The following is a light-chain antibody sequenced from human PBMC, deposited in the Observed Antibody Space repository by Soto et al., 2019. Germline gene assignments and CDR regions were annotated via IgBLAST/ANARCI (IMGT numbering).Light chain of an antibody. Sequence: DIVLTQSPGTLSLSPGQRATLSCRASQSVSSNYLAWYQQRPGQAPRLLIYGASTRATGIPDRFGGSGSGTDFTLTISRLEPEDFAVYYCQQYGSLSWAFGQGTKV. CDR1: QSVSSNY. CDR2: GAS. CDR3: QQYGSLSWA. J-gene: IGKJ1*01. V-gene: IGKV3-20*01.